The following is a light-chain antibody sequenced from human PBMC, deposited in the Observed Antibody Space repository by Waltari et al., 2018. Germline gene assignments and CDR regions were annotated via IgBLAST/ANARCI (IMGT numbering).Light chain of an antibody. CDR1: VFAKKF. CDR3: YSAADNSVI. CDR2: NGI. J-gene: IGLJ2*01. V-gene: IGLV3-27*01. Sequence: SYELTQPSSVSVSPGQTARITCPGEVFAKKFARWVQQKPGQGPVLIIYNGIERPSGIPDRFSGSTSGTTVTLTITGAQLEDAADYYCYSAADNSVIFGRGTKLTVL.